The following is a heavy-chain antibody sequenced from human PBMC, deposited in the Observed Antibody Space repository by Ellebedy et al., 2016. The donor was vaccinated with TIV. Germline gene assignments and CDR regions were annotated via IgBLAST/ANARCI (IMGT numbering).Heavy chain of an antibody. CDR3: ARHSGYHIRGNYFDY. J-gene: IGHJ4*02. CDR1: GYTFTSYF. V-gene: IGHV1-46*01. D-gene: IGHD5-12*01. Sequence: ASVKVSCKASGYTFTSYFIYWVRQAPGQGLEWMGVINPIGGSTTYAQKFQGRVTITADESTSTAYMELSGLRSEDTAVYYCARHSGYHIRGNYFDYWGQGTLVTVSS. CDR2: INPIGGST.